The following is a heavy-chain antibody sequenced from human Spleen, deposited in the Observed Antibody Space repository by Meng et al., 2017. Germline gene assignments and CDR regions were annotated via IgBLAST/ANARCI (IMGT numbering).Heavy chain of an antibody. CDR3: AHTLITVAYVFDI. CDR1: GGSISSSNW. Sequence: TLSLTCAVSGGSISSSNWWSWVRQPPGKGLEWLALIYWSDDKRYSPSLKTRLTITKDTSKNQVVLTLTNVDPMDTATYYCAHTLITVAYVFDIWGQGTMVTVSS. CDR2: IYWSDDK. J-gene: IGHJ3*02. V-gene: IGHV2-5*01. D-gene: IGHD6-19*01.